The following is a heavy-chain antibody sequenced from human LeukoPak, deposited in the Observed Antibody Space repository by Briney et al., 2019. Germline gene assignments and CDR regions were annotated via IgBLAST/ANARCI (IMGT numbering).Heavy chain of an antibody. CDR2: TNPKSGGT. CDR1: GGTFSSYA. J-gene: IGHJ2*01. D-gene: IGHD6-19*01. Sequence: ASVKVSCKASGGTFSSYAINWARQAPGQGLEWMGWTNPKSGGTDYAEKFQGRVTMTRDTSISTAYMELSRLRSDDTAVFYCARSAVAGEIYWYFDLWGRGTPVTVSS. V-gene: IGHV1-2*02. CDR3: ARSAVAGEIYWYFDL.